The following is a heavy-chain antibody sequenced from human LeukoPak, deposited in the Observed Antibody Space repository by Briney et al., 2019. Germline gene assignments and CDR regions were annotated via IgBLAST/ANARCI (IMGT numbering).Heavy chain of an antibody. V-gene: IGHV2-5*01. D-gene: IGHD1-26*01. Sequence: SGPTLVNPTHTLTLTCTFSGFSRRTTGVGVGWIRQPPGKALEWLALIYWNGDKRYSPSLRSRVTITKDTSKNQVVLTMTSVERGDTATYYCVQKGAYYRLDYWGQGTLVTVSS. CDR3: VQKGAYYRLDY. CDR1: GFSRRTTGVG. J-gene: IGHJ4*02. CDR2: IYWNGDK.